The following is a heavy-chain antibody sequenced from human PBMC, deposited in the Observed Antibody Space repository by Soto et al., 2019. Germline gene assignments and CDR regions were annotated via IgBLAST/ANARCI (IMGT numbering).Heavy chain of an antibody. D-gene: IGHD1-26*01. CDR1: GFTFSSYA. CDR2: VSYDGSNK. J-gene: IGHJ6*02. V-gene: IGHV3-30*04. CDR3: AREVWEHTPRGDYYYYGMDG. Sequence: PGGSLRLSCAASGFTFSSYATHWVRQAAGRGLEWVAVVSYDGSNKKYADSVKGRFTISRDNSKNKVSVQMNSLRCDDTAVYYCAREVWEHTPRGDYYYYGMDGWGQGTTVTVSS.